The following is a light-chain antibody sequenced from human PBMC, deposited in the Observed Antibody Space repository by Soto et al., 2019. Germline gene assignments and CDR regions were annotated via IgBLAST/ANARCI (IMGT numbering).Light chain of an antibody. CDR3: QQLNSYPIT. J-gene: IGKJ5*01. Sequence: DIQMTHSPSSRSACVLYIVTITCRASQDIINNLACFHHKLGKVPNLLIHAASTLQSGVPSRFSGSGSGTDFTLTISSLQPEDFATYYCQQLNSYPITFGQGTRLEIK. V-gene: IGKV1-9*01. CDR2: AAS. CDR1: QDIINN.